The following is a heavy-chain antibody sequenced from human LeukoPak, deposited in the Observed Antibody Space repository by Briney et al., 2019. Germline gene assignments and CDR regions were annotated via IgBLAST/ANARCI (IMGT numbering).Heavy chain of an antibody. CDR2: ISSSGSTI. J-gene: IGHJ4*02. D-gene: IGHD3-9*01. CDR1: GFTFSSYE. V-gene: IGHV3-48*03. CDR3: ARGANILTGYPYYFDY. Sequence: GGSLRLSCAAPGFTFSSYEMNWVRQAPGKGLEWVSYISSSGSTIYYADSVKGRFTISRDNAKNSLYLQMNSLRAEDTAVYYCARGANILTGYPYYFDYWGQGTLVTVSS.